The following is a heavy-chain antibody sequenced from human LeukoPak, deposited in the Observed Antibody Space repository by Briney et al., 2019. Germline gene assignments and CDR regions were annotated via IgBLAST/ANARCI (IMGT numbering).Heavy chain of an antibody. CDR1: GFTVSSNY. D-gene: IGHD5-18*01. V-gene: IGHV3-53*01. CDR2: IYSGGST. CDR3: ARVYRDAFDI. J-gene: IGHJ3*02. Sequence: GGSLRLSCAASGFTVSSNYMSWVRQAPGKGLEWVSVIYSGGSTYYADSVKGRFTISRDNSKNTLYLQMNSLRAENTAVYYCARVYRDAFDIWGQGTMVTVSS.